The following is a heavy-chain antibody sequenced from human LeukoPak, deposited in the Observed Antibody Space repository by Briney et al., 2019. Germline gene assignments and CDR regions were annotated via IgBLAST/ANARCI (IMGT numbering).Heavy chain of an antibody. V-gene: IGHV3-23*01. CDR3: AKDFPPIAAAGHYFDY. Sequence: SCAAXXFTXSRYAMSWVRQAPGKGLEGVSAISVLGARTYSPYSVKPPFPISTDNSKTPLYLQMNSLRPDDTAVYYCAKDFPPIAAAGHYFDYWGQGTLVTVSS. D-gene: IGHD6-13*01. CDR1: XFTXSRYA. CDR2: ISVLGART. J-gene: IGHJ4*02.